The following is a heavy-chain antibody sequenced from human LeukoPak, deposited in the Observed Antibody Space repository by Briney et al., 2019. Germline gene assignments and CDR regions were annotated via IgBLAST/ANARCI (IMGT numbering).Heavy chain of an antibody. CDR3: VRDRELTY. V-gene: IGHV4-59*01. J-gene: IGHJ4*02. CDR1: DGSISIYH. D-gene: IGHD5-24*01. Sequence: PSETLSLTCTVSDGSISIYHWSWIRQPPGKGLEWIGYIYNSGSTIYNPSLKSRVTISADTSKNQSSLKLSSVTAADTAVYYCVRDRELTYWGQGTLVTVSS. CDR2: IYNSGST.